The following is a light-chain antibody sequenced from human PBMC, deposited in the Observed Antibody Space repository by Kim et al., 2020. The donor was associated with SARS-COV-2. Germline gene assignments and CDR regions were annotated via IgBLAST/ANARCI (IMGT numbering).Light chain of an antibody. CDR3: HVWDTGSDHPI. CDR1: SIGLQS. Sequence: APGKTVTIPFGENSIGLQSFPLYQAKHGQAPVLVIYYDTDRPPGIPERFSCSNSGNTATLTISRVEAGDEADYYYHVWDTGSDHPIFGGGTQLTVL. CDR2: YDT. J-gene: IGLJ2*01. V-gene: IGLV3-21*04.